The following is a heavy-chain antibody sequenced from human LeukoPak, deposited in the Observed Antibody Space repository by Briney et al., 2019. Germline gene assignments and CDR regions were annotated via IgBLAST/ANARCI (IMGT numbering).Heavy chain of an antibody. CDR3: AKVEYTSSWYGVGSLDY. CDR1: GGTFSSYA. V-gene: IGHV1-69*04. D-gene: IGHD6-13*01. CDR2: IIPILGIA. Sequence: SVKVSCKASGGTFSSYAISWVRQAPGQGLEWMGRIIPILGIANYAQKFQGRVTITADKSTSTAYMELSSLRSEDTAVYYCAKVEYTSSWYGVGSLDYWGQGTLVTVSS. J-gene: IGHJ4*02.